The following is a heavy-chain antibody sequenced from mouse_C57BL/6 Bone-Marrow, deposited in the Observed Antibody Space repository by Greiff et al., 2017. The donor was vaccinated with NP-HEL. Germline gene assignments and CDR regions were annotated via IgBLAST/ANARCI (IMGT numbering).Heavy chain of an antibody. Sequence: QVQLKQPGADLVKPGASVKLSCKASGYTFTSYWMHWVKQRPGRGLEWIGRIDPNSGGTKFNEKIKNKATRTVDTPSSTPYMQLSSLTSEDSAVYYCARYYYGSRGWYFDVWGTGTTVTVSS. CDR2: IDPNSGGT. V-gene: IGHV1-72*01. CDR3: ARYYYGSRGWYFDV. J-gene: IGHJ1*03. CDR1: GYTFTSYW. D-gene: IGHD1-1*01.